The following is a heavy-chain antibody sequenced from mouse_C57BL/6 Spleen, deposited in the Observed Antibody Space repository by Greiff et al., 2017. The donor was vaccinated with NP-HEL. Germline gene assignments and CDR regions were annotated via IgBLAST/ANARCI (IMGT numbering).Heavy chain of an antibody. V-gene: IGHV5-4*01. Sequence: VKLVESGGGLVKPGGSLKLSCAASGFTFSSYAMSWVRQTPEKRLEWVATISDGGSYTYYPDNVKGRFTISRDNAKNNLYLQMSHLKSEDTAMYYCARDDWEFDYWGQGTTLTVSS. CDR1: GFTFSSYA. CDR2: ISDGGSYT. D-gene: IGHD4-1*01. CDR3: ARDDWEFDY. J-gene: IGHJ2*01.